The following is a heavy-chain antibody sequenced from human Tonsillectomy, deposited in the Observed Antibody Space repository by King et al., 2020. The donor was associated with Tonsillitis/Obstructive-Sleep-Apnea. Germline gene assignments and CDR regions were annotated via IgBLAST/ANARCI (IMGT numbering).Heavy chain of an antibody. Sequence: QLVQSGAEVKKPGASVKVSCKASGYTFSSYGFSWVRQAPGQGLEWMGWISPYNGNTNYAQKLQGRVTMTTDTSTSTAYMELRSLRSDDTAVYYCARDRNAHYNLWSGNPYYGMDVWGQGTTVTVSS. CDR2: ISPYNGNT. V-gene: IGHV1-18*01. J-gene: IGHJ6*02. D-gene: IGHD3-3*01. CDR3: ARDRNAHYNLWSGNPYYGMDV. CDR1: GYTFSSYG.